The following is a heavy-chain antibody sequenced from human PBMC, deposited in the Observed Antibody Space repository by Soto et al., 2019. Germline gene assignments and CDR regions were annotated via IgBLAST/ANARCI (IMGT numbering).Heavy chain of an antibody. CDR3: ARDCITMVRGVIITWGGMDV. V-gene: IGHV3-33*01. Sequence: QVQLVESGGGVVQPGRSLRLSCAASGFTFSSYGMHWVRQAPGKGLEWVAVIWYDGSNKYYADSVKGRFTISRDNSKNTLYLKKNSLRAEDTAVYYCARDCITMVRGVIITWGGMDVWGQGTTVTVSS. CDR1: GFTFSSYG. CDR2: IWYDGSNK. J-gene: IGHJ6*02. D-gene: IGHD3-10*01.